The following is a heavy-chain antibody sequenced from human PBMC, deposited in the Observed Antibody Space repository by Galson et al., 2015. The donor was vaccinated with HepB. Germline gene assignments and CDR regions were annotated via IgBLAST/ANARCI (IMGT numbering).Heavy chain of an antibody. CDR3: ARFPHSSSWDDSDYYMDV. J-gene: IGHJ6*03. CDR1: GFSLSTYD. Sequence: SVKVSCKASGFSLSTYDINWVRQATGQGLEWLGWMDPNSGNTGYAQKFQGRITMTRNTSISTAYMELRSLRSEDTAVYYCARFPHSSSWDDSDYYMDVWGKGTTVTGSS. CDR2: MDPNSGNT. D-gene: IGHD6-13*01. V-gene: IGHV1-8*01.